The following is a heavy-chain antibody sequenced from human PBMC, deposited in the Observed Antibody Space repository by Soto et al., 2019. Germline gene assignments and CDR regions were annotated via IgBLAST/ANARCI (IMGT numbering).Heavy chain of an antibody. CDR2: INPNSGGT. J-gene: IGHJ6*03. CDR1: GYTFTGYY. V-gene: IGHV1-2*04. Sequence: ASVKVSCKASGYTFTGYYMHWVRQAPGQGLEWMGWINPNSGGTNYAQKFQGWVTMTRDTSIRPAYMELGRLRSDDTAVYYCARAMGSGYSGYDPPSYYYMDVWGKGTTVTVSS. D-gene: IGHD5-12*01. CDR3: ARAMGSGYSGYDPPSYYYMDV.